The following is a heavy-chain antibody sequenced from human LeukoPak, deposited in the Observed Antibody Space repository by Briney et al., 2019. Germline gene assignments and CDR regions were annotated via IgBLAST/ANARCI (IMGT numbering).Heavy chain of an antibody. Sequence: PSETLSLTCTVSGGSIRGSNYYWVWIRQPPGKGLEWIGTIYYSGSTYYNPSLKSRVTISADTSKNQLSLKVRSVTAADTAVYYCARSSGVVIHNWFDPWGQGTLVTVSS. CDR2: IYYSGST. CDR3: ARSSGVVIHNWFDP. V-gene: IGHV4-39*01. J-gene: IGHJ5*02. D-gene: IGHD3-3*01. CDR1: GGSIRGSNYY.